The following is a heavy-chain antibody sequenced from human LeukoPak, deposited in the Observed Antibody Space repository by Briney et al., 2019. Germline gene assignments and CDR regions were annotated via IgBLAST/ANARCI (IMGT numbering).Heavy chain of an antibody. D-gene: IGHD3-10*02. J-gene: IGHJ6*04. CDR3: AELGITMIGGV. Sequence: PGGSLRLSCAASGFTVSSKYMTWVRQAPGKGLEWVSVIYRGGNTYYADSVKGRFSISRDNSKNTVNLQMNSLRAEDTAVYYCAELGITMIGGVWGKGTTVTISS. CDR1: GFTVSSKY. V-gene: IGHV3-53*01. CDR2: IYRGGNT.